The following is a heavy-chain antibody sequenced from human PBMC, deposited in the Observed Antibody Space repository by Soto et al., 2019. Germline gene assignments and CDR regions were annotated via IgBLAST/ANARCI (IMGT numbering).Heavy chain of an antibody. CDR2: ISYGGSNK. J-gene: IGHJ4*02. CDR3: AREGYCSGGSCADFIH. D-gene: IGHD2-15*01. CDR1: GFTFSSYA. Sequence: GGSLRLSCAASGFTFSSYAMHWVRQAPGKGLEWVAVISYGGSNKYYADSVKGRFTISRDNSKNTLYLQMNSLRAEDTAVYYCAREGYCSGGSCADFIHWGQGTLVTVSS. V-gene: IGHV3-30-3*01.